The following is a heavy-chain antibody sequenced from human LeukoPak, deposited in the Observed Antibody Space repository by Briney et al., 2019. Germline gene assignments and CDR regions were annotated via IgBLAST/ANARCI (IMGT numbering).Heavy chain of an antibody. Sequence: GGSLRLSCTASGFTFGDYAMSWVRQAPGKGLEWVGFIRSKAYGGTTEYAASVKGRFTISRDDSKSIAYLQMSSLRAEDTAVYYCAKDRSGRQQLVTSFDYWGQGTLVTVSS. CDR2: IRSKAYGGTT. V-gene: IGHV3-49*04. J-gene: IGHJ4*02. CDR3: AKDRSGRQQLVTSFDY. CDR1: GFTFGDYA. D-gene: IGHD6-13*01.